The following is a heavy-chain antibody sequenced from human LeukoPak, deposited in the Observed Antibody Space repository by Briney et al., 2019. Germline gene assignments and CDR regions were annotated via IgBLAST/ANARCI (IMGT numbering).Heavy chain of an antibody. CDR3: ARLYAYKLDY. D-gene: IGHD2/OR15-2a*01. CDR1: GGSISSYY. V-gene: IGHV4-59*08. J-gene: IGHJ4*02. CDR2: ISYTGST. Sequence: SETLSLTCTVSGGSISSYYWTWLRQPPGKGLEWIGYISYTGSTNCNPSLKSRVTISVDTSKNQFSLKLSSVTAADTAVYHCARLYAYKLDYWGQGTLVTVSS.